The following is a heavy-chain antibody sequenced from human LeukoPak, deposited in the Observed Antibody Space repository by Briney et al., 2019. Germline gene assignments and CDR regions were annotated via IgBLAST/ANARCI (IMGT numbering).Heavy chain of an antibody. D-gene: IGHD4-17*01. J-gene: IGHJ5*02. V-gene: IGHV4-39*01. CDR3: ARGHYGDYWFDP. CDR2: IYYSGST. CDR1: GGSISSSSYY. Sequence: SETLSPTCTVSGGSISSSSYYWGWIRQPPGKGLEWIGSIYYSGSTYYNPSLKSRVTISVDTSKNQFSLKLSSVTAADTAVYYCARGHYGDYWFDPWGQGTLVTVSS.